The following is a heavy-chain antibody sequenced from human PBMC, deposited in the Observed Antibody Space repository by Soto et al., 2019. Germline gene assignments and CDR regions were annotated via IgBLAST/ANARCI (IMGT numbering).Heavy chain of an antibody. Sequence: GGSLRLSCVASGFTFNNYGIHWVRQAPDKGLEWVTVISSDGNTKYYADSVKGRFTISRDNSKNTLYLQMNSLRPEDTAVYYCAKGIAVAGDFDYWGHGTLVTVSS. CDR3: AKGIAVAGDFDY. D-gene: IGHD6-19*01. V-gene: IGHV3-30*18. J-gene: IGHJ4*01. CDR1: GFTFNNYG. CDR2: ISSDGNTK.